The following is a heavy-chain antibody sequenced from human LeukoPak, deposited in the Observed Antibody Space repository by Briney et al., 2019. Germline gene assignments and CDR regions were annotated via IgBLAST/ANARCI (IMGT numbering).Heavy chain of an antibody. Sequence: SETLSLTCAVYGGSLSGYYWSWIRQPPGKGLEWMGEIDHGGSTNYNPSLKTRVTISEDTSKNQFSLNLNSVTAADTAVYYCTGVSAATSGACEIWGQGTMVTVSS. V-gene: IGHV4-34*01. CDR2: IDHGGST. CDR3: TGVSAATSGACEI. CDR1: GGSLSGYY. D-gene: IGHD5-12*01. J-gene: IGHJ3*02.